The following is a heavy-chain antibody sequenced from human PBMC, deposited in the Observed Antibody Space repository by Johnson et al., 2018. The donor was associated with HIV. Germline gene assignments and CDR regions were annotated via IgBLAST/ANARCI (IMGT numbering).Heavy chain of an antibody. J-gene: IGHJ3*02. Sequence: VQLVESGGGVVQPGRSLRLSCAASGFTFDDYAMHWVRQAPGKGLAWVSGISWNSGTIGYADSVKGRFTVSRDNAKNSLYLQMNSLRPEDTALYYCAKERQGAISVFALAGAFDIWGQGSMVTVSS. CDR1: GFTFDDYA. CDR2: ISWNSGTI. V-gene: IGHV3-9*01. D-gene: IGHD2-2*01. CDR3: AKERQGAISVFALAGAFDI.